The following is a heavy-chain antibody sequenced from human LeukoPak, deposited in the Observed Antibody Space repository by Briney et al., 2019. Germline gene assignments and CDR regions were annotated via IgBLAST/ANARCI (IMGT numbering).Heavy chain of an antibody. Sequence: PGGSLRLSCAASGFTFSNYGMSWVRQAPGKGLEWVSAISGSGGSTYYADSVKGRFIISRDNSKNTLYLQMNSLRAEDTAVYYCAKDDERFDYWGQGTLVTVSS. V-gene: IGHV3-23*01. D-gene: IGHD5-24*01. CDR3: AKDDERFDY. CDR1: GFTFSNYG. J-gene: IGHJ4*02. CDR2: ISGSGGST.